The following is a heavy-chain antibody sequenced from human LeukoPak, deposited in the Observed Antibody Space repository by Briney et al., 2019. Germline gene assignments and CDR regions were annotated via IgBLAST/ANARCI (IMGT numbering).Heavy chain of an antibody. Sequence: PGGSLRLSCAASGFTFSSYSMNWVRQAPGKGLEWVSSISSSSSYIYYADSVKGRFTISRDNAKSSLYLQMNSLRAEDTAVYYCAREPVAGYNWFDPWGQGAVVTVSS. V-gene: IGHV3-21*01. CDR2: ISSSSSYI. D-gene: IGHD6-19*01. J-gene: IGHJ5*02. CDR3: AREPVAGYNWFDP. CDR1: GFTFSSYS.